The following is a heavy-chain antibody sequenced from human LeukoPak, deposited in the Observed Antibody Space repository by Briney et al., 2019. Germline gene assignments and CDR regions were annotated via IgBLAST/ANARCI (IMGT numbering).Heavy chain of an antibody. D-gene: IGHD1/OR15-1a*01. CDR1: GFSLSTSGVG. Sequence: SGPTLVNPTQTLTLTCTFSGFSLSTSGVGVGWIRQPPGKALEWLALISWNDDKRHSPSLKSRLTITKDTSNNQVVLTITNMDPVDTATYYCVHIKGTIYYNYGKDVWGQGTTVTVS. CDR2: ISWNDDK. CDR3: VHIKGTIYYNYGKDV. V-gene: IGHV2-5*01. J-gene: IGHJ6*02.